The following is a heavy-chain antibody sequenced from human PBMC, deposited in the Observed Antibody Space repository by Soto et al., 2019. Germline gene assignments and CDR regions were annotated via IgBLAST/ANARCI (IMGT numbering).Heavy chain of an antibody. J-gene: IGHJ5*02. V-gene: IGHV1-46*02. Sequence: QVQLVQSGAEVKKPGASVKVSCTASGYTFKSFYMHWVRQAPGQGLEWIGMINPTDGSVSFAQKFQDRVTLTTDRPTSTVYMELSSLTREDTAVYFCARDFGRHGAVDTTGWFDPWGQGTLVIVSS. D-gene: IGHD3-3*01. CDR2: INPTDGSV. CDR3: ARDFGRHGAVDTTGWFDP. CDR1: GYTFKSFY.